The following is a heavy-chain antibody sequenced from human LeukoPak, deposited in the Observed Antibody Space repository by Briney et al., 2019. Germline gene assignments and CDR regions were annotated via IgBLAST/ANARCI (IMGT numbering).Heavy chain of an antibody. CDR1: GFRFDDYA. Sequence: GGSLRLSCAASGFRFDDYALHWVRQVPGKGLEWVSGISWNSGIIGYADSVKGRFTISRDNAKNSLYLQMNSLRPEDTALYYCAKDIIRRGGLTAANCWGQGTLVTVSS. CDR2: ISWNSGII. CDR3: AKDIIRRGGLTAANC. J-gene: IGHJ4*02. V-gene: IGHV3-9*01. D-gene: IGHD2-2*01.